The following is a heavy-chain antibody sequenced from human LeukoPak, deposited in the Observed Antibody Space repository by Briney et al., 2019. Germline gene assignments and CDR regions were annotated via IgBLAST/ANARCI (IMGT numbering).Heavy chain of an antibody. J-gene: IGHJ4*02. D-gene: IGHD3-9*01. CDR3: AKGLSRVGYFDWLWHY. CDR1: GFTFSSYA. CDR2: ISGSGGST. Sequence: GGSLRLSCAASGFTFSSYAMSWVRQAPGKGLEWVSAISGSGGSTYYADSVKGRFTISRDNSKNTLYLQMNSLRAEDTAVYYCAKGLSRVGYFDWLWHYWGQGTLVTVSS. V-gene: IGHV3-23*01.